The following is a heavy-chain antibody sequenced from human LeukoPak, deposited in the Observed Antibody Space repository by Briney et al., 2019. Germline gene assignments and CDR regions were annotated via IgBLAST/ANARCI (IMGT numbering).Heavy chain of an antibody. CDR2: ISWNSGSI. J-gene: IGHJ4*02. V-gene: IGHV3-9*01. CDR3: ARLFSKAAARDY. CDR1: GFTFDDYA. Sequence: GGSLRLSCAASGFTFDDYAMHWVRQAPGKGLEWVSGISWNSGSIGYADSVKGRFTISRDNAKNSLYLQMNSLRAEDTALYYCARLFSKAAARDYWGQGTLVTVSS. D-gene: IGHD6-13*01.